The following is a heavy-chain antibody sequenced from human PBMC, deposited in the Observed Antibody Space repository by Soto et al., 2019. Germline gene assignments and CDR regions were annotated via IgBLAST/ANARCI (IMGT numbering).Heavy chain of an antibody. V-gene: IGHV3-9*01. CDR3: AKGGYSGYDGNWFDP. D-gene: IGHD5-12*01. Sequence: SLRLSCAASGFTFDDYAMHWVRQAPGKGLEWVSGISWNSGSIGYADSVKGRFTISRDNAKNSLYLQMNSLRAEDTALYCCAKGGYSGYDGNWFDPWGQGTLVTVSS. CDR2: ISWNSGSI. J-gene: IGHJ5*02. CDR1: GFTFDDYA.